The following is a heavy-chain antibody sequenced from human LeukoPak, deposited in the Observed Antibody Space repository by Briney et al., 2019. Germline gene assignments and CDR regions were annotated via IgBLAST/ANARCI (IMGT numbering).Heavy chain of an antibody. CDR2: INPSGGST. J-gene: IGHJ4*02. D-gene: IGHD6-13*01. Sequence: ASVTVSFKASGYTFTSYHMHWVRQAPGQGLEVMGIINPSGGSTTYAQKFQGRVTMTRDTSTRTVYMELSSLRSEDTAVYYCAKLAAAGTAHYYFDYWGQGTLVTVSS. CDR1: GYTFTSYH. CDR3: AKLAAAGTAHYYFDY. V-gene: IGHV1-46*01.